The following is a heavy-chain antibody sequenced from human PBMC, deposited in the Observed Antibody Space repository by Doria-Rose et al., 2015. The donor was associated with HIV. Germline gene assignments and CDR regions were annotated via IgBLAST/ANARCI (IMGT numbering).Heavy chain of an antibody. CDR1: GDSISSGDSF. CDR2: ISSSGTT. Sequence: QVQLQESGPGLVWPSQTLSLTCTVSGDSISSGDSFWSWIRQPPGKGPEWIGYISSSGTTYYYPSLRGRLTISLDASKNQFSPNLNSVTAADTAVYYCARARNYGFPHFFDFWGQGTLVTVSS. J-gene: IGHJ4*02. V-gene: IGHV4-30-4*01. CDR3: ARARNYGFPHFFDF. D-gene: IGHD3-10*01.